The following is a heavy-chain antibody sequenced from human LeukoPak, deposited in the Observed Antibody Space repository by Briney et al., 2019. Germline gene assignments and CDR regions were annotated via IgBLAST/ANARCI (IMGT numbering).Heavy chain of an antibody. CDR3: ARDHHYSSSSYWYFDL. CDR1: GGSISSYY. D-gene: IGHD6-13*01. Sequence: PSETLSLTCTVSGGSISSYYWSWIRQPPGKGLEWIGYIYYSGSTNYNPSLKSRVTISVDTSKNQFSLKLSSVTAADTAVYYCARDHHYSSSSYWYFDLWGRGTLVTVSS. J-gene: IGHJ2*01. V-gene: IGHV4-59*01. CDR2: IYYSGST.